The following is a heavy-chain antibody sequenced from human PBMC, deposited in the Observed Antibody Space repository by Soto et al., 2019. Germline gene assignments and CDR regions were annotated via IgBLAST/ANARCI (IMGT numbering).Heavy chain of an antibody. Sequence: GGSLRLSCAASGFTFSSYSMNWVRQAPGKGLEWVSSISSSSSYIYYADSVKGRFTISRDNAKNSLYLQMNSLRAEDTAVYYCARTLKVTTVTTMLYYYYYMDVWGKGTTVTVSS. J-gene: IGHJ6*03. D-gene: IGHD4-17*01. V-gene: IGHV3-21*01. CDR1: GFTFSSYS. CDR3: ARTLKVTTVTTMLYYYYYMDV. CDR2: ISSSSSYI.